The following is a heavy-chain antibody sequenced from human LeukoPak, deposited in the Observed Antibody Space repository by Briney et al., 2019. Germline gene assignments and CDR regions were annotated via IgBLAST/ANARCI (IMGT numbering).Heavy chain of an antibody. Sequence: GGSLRLSCTASGFTFGDYAMSWFRQAPGKGLEWVGFIRSKAYGGTTEYAASVKGRFTISRDDSKSIAYLQMNSLKTEDTAVYYCTRMGALYYYDSSGNGYYFDYWGQGTLVTVSS. D-gene: IGHD3-22*01. J-gene: IGHJ4*02. CDR2: IRSKAYGGTT. V-gene: IGHV3-49*03. CDR1: GFTFGDYA. CDR3: TRMGALYYYDSSGNGYYFDY.